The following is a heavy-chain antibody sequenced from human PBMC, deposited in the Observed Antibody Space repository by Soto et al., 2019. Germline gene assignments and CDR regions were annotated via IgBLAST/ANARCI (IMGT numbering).Heavy chain of an antibody. Sequence: GASVKVSCKTSGYTFSDYGISWVRQAPGQGLEWMGWISAKNGNTNFAQKFRGRVTMITDTSTNTVYMELRNLRLDDTAVYYCAREPPETPPDYWCQGTLVTSPQ. CDR1: GYTFSDYG. V-gene: IGHV1-18*01. CDR2: ISAKNGNT. CDR3: AREPPETPPDY. J-gene: IGHJ4*02.